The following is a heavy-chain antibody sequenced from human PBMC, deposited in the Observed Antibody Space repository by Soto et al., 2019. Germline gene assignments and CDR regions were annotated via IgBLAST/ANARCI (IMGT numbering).Heavy chain of an antibody. CDR2: ISAYNGNT. CDR1: GYTFTSYG. J-gene: IGHJ6*02. V-gene: IGHV1-18*01. CDR3: ARVAAAGPEDPKYYYYYYGMDV. D-gene: IGHD6-13*01. Sequence: ASVKVSCKASGYTFTSYGISWVRQAPGQGLEWMGWISAYNGNTNYAQKLQGRVTMTTDTSTNTAYMELRSLRSDDTAVYYCARVAAAGPEDPKYYYYYYGMDVWGQGTTVTVSS.